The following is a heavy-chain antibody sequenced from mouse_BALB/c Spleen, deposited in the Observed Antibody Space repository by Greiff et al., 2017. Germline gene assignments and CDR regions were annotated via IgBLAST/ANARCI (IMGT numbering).Heavy chain of an antibody. Sequence: VQGVESGPGLVAPSQSLSITCTVSGFSLTSYGVHWVRQPPGKGLEWLGVIWAGGSTNYNSALMSRLSISKDNSKSQVFLKMNSLQTDDTAMYYCASDYGSSRFAYWGQGTLVTVSA. V-gene: IGHV2-9*02. CDR2: IWAGGST. CDR3: ASDYGSSRFAY. D-gene: IGHD1-1*01. CDR1: GFSLTSYG. J-gene: IGHJ3*01.